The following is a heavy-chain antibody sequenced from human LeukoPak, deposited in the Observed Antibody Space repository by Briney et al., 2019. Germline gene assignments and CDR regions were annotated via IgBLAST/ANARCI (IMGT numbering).Heavy chain of an antibody. J-gene: IGHJ3*02. Sequence: SETLSLNCTVSGYSIRSGYSWGWIRQPPGKTLDWIGSIYSSGSTYYNSSLQSRVIIIIDTPKNHFSLTLSSVTAADTAVYYCARSDGYGLVDIWGQGTMVTVSS. CDR2: IYSSGST. CDR1: GYSIRSGYS. CDR3: ARSDGYGLVDI. V-gene: IGHV4-38-2*02. D-gene: IGHD3-10*01.